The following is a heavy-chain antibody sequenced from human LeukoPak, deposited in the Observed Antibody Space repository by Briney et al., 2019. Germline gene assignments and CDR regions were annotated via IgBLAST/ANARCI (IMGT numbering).Heavy chain of an antibody. CDR1: GSTFSSYA. D-gene: IGHD2-15*01. V-gene: IGHV3-23*01. CDR3: AKDRVPYCSGGSCYSADY. J-gene: IGHJ4*02. Sequence: GGSLRLSCAASGSTFSSYAMSWVRQAPGKGLEWVSAISGSGGSTYYADSVKGRFTISRDNSKNTLYLQMNSLRAEDTAVYYCAKDRVPYCSGGSCYSADYWGQGTLVTVSS. CDR2: ISGSGGST.